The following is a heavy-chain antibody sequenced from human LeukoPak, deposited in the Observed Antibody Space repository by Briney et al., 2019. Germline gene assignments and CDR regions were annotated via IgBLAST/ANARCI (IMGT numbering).Heavy chain of an antibody. CDR2: IYYSGST. J-gene: IGHJ4*02. V-gene: IGHV4-59*08. CDR3: ARGDSSSWYSDY. D-gene: IGHD6-13*01. CDR1: GGSISSYY. Sequence: SETLSLTCTVSGGSISSYYWSWIRQPPGKGLEWIGYIYYSGSTYYNPSLKSRVTISVDTSKNQFSLKLSSVTAADTAVYYCARGDSSSWYSDYWGQGTLVTVSS.